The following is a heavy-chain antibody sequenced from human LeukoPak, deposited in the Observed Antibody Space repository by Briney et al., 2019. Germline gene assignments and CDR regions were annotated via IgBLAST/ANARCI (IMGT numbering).Heavy chain of an antibody. CDR1: GFTFSSYA. V-gene: IGHV3-30-3*01. J-gene: IGHJ4*02. CDR3: ARDMIADDY. Sequence: GRSLRLSCAASGFTFSSYAMHWVRQAPGKGLEWVAVISYDGSNKYYADSVKGRFTISRDNSKNTLYLQMNSLRAEDTAVYYRARDMIADDYWGQGTLVTVSS. D-gene: IGHD3-22*01. CDR2: ISYDGSNK.